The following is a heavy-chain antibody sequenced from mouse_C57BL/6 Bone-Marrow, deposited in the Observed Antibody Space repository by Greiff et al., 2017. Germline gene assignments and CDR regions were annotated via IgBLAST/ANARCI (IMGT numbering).Heavy chain of an antibody. J-gene: IGHJ3*01. CDR3: TRGGLYYSVFAY. V-gene: IGHV5-9-1*02. CDR1: GFTFSSYA. CDR2: ISSGGDYI. Sequence: EVMLVESGEGLVKPGGSLKLSCAASGFTFSSYAMSWVRQTPEKRLEWVAYISSGGDYIYYADTVKGLFTISRDNASNTLYLQMSILKSEDTAMYYCTRGGLYYSVFAYWGQGTLVTVSA. D-gene: IGHD1-1*01.